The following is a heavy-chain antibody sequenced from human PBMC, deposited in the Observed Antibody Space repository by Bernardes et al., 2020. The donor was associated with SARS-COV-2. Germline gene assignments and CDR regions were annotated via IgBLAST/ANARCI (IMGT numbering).Heavy chain of an antibody. CDR2: INPNSGGT. V-gene: IGHV1-2*02. CDR1: GYTFTGYY. J-gene: IGHJ6*02. D-gene: IGHD1-26*01. Sequence: ASVKVSCKASGYTFTGYYMHWVRQAPGQGLEWMGWINPNSGGTNYAQKFQGRVTMTRDTSISTAYMELSRLRSDDTAVYYCARDQVYSIPDYYGMDVWGQGTTVTVSS. CDR3: ARDQVYSIPDYYGMDV.